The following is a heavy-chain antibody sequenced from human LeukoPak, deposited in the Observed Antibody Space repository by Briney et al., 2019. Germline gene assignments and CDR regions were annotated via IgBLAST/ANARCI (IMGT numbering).Heavy chain of an antibody. D-gene: IGHD6-19*01. Sequence: PSETLSLTCTVSGGSISSYYWSWIRQPAGKGLEWIGRIYTSGSTNYNPSLKSRVTMSVDTSKNRFSLKLSSVTAADTAVYYCARERSSGWYGYYFDYWGQGTLVTVSS. CDR3: ARERSSGWYGYYFDY. CDR1: GGSISSYY. J-gene: IGHJ4*02. V-gene: IGHV4-4*07. CDR2: IYTSGST.